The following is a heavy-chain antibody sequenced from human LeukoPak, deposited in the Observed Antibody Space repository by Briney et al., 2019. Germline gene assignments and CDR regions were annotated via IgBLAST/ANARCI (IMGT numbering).Heavy chain of an antibody. J-gene: IGHJ5*02. CDR1: GFTFEDYG. D-gene: IGHD4-11*01. CDR2: INWNGVST. V-gene: IGHV3-20*04. Sequence: GGSLRLSCAAPGFTFEDYGMSWVRQAPGKGLEWVSGINWNGVSTAYADSVKSRFTISRDNAKNSLYLQMNSLRAEDTALYYCARGGDYSNYLWFDPWGQGTLVTVSS. CDR3: ARGGDYSNYLWFDP.